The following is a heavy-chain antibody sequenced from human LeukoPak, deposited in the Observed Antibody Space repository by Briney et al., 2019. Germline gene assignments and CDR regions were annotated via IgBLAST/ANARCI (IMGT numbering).Heavy chain of an antibody. Sequence: PGGSLRLSCVASGFTFSNYAMSWVRQAPGKGLEWVSRISMSGGTTYYADSVKGQFTISRDNSKNTLYLQMNSLRAEDTAVYYCAKPPALGTPGDYFDYWGQGTLVTVSS. CDR2: ISMSGGTT. J-gene: IGHJ4*02. D-gene: IGHD1-1*01. CDR1: GFTFSNYA. V-gene: IGHV3-23*01. CDR3: AKPPALGTPGDYFDY.